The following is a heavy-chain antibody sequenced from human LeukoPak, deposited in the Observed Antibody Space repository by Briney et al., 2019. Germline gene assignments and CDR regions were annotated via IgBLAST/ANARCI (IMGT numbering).Heavy chain of an antibody. CDR2: IKQDGNEK. Sequence: GGSLRLSCAASGFTFRTYWMSWVRQAPGKGLEWVANIKQDGNEKYYVDSVKGRFTISRDNAENSLYLQMNSLRAEDTALYYCARDYPYSSSWYSGNDAFDIWGQGTMVTVSS. D-gene: IGHD6-13*01. J-gene: IGHJ3*02. CDR1: GFTFRTYW. CDR3: ARDYPYSSSWYSGNDAFDI. V-gene: IGHV3-7*03.